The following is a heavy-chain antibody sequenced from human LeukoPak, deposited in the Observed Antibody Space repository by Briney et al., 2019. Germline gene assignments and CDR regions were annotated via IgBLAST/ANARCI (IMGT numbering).Heavy chain of an antibody. CDR1: GYTFTSYY. Sequence: ASVKVSCKASGYTFTSYYMHWVRQAPGQGLEWMGIINPSGGSTSYAQKFQGRVTMTTDTSTSTAYMELRSLRSDDTAVYYCARVPRRGDQFDPWGQGTLVTVSS. D-gene: IGHD3-10*01. CDR3: ARVPRRGDQFDP. CDR2: INPSGGST. V-gene: IGHV1-46*01. J-gene: IGHJ5*02.